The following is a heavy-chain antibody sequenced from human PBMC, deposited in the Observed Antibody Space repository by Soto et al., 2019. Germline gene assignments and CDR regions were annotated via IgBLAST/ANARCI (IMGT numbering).Heavy chain of an antibody. CDR3: ARSIAAAGTYFDY. Sequence: QVQLVESGGGVVQPGRSLRLSCAASGFTFSSYAMHWVRQAPGKGLEWVAVIPYDGSNKYYADSVKGRFTISRDNSKNTLYLQMNSLRAEDTAVYYCARSIAAAGTYFDYWGQGTLVTVSS. J-gene: IGHJ4*02. CDR1: GFTFSSYA. V-gene: IGHV3-30-3*01. D-gene: IGHD6-13*01. CDR2: IPYDGSNK.